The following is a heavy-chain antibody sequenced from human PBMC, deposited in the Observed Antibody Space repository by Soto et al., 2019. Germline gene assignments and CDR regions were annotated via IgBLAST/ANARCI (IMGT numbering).Heavy chain of an antibody. CDR2: INPNSGGT. J-gene: IGHJ1*01. Sequence: ASVKVSCKASGYTFTGYYMHWVRQAPGQGLEWMGWINPNSGGTNYAQKFQGRVTMTRDTSISTAYMELSRLRSDDTAVYYCASDRDYYDSSGYALWGPGTLVTVSS. CDR1: GYTFTGYY. V-gene: IGHV1-2*02. D-gene: IGHD3-22*01. CDR3: ASDRDYYDSSGYAL.